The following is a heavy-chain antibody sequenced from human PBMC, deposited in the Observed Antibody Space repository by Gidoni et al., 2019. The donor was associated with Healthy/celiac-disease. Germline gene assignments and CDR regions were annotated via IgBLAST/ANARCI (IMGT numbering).Heavy chain of an antibody. J-gene: IGHJ4*02. Sequence: EVQLVESGGGLVKPGGSLRLYCAASGFTFSSYSMNWVRQAPGKGLEWVSSISSSSSYIYYADSVKGRFTISRDNAKNSLYLQMNSLRAEDTAVYYCARDPPPGVTTDYWGQGTLVTVSS. D-gene: IGHD4-17*01. V-gene: IGHV3-21*01. CDR2: ISSSSSYI. CDR1: GFTFSSYS. CDR3: ARDPPPGVTTDY.